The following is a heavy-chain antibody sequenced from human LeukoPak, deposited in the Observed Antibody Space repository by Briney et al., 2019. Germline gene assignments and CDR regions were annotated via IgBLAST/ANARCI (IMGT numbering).Heavy chain of an antibody. CDR3: ARERWEPPYYYYGLDV. Sequence: GASVKASCKASGYTFTSYGISWVRQAPGQGLEWMGWISAYNGNTNYAQKLQGRVTMTTDTSTSTAYMELRSLRSDDTAVYYCARERWEPPYYYYGLDVWGQGTTVTVSS. J-gene: IGHJ6*02. CDR1: GYTFTSYG. D-gene: IGHD5-24*01. CDR2: ISAYNGNT. V-gene: IGHV1-18*01.